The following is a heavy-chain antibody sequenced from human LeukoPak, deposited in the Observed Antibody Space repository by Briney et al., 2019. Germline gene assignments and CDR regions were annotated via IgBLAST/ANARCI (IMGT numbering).Heavy chain of an antibody. CDR1: GYTFTTYA. Sequence: ASVKVSCRASGYTFTTYAIHGVRQAPGQRLEWMGWINTGNGNTKHSQNFQGRVTITRDTSASTAYMELSSLRSEDTAVYYCARHSLTYPAGFDYWGQGTLVTVSS. J-gene: IGHJ4*02. CDR3: ARHSLTYPAGFDY. D-gene: IGHD3-16*01. CDR2: INTGNGNT. V-gene: IGHV1-3*04.